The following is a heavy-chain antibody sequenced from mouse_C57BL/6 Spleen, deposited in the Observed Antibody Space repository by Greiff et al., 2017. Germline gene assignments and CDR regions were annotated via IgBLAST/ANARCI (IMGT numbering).Heavy chain of an antibody. CDR2: IYPSDSET. CDR3: ARGGWYYYGSSYDFDY. CDR1: GYTFTSYW. D-gene: IGHD1-1*01. J-gene: IGHJ2*01. V-gene: IGHV1-61*01. Sequence: QVQLQQPGAELVRPGSSVKLSCKASGYTFTSYWMDWVKQRPGQGLEWIGNIYPSDSETHYNQKFKDKATLTVDKSSSTAYMQLSSLTSEDSAVYYCARGGWYYYGSSYDFDYWGQGTTLTVSS.